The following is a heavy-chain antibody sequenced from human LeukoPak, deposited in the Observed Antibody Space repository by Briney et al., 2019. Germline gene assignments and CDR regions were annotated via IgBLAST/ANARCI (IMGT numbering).Heavy chain of an antibody. CDR3: ARERGRGYDE. J-gene: IGHJ4*02. Sequence: GASVKVSCKASGYTFTSYSINWVRQAPGQGLEWMGWISTYNGDTNYAQKLQGRVTMTTDTATSTAYMDLRSLRSDDTAVYFCARERGRGYDEWGQGTLVTVSS. CDR1: GYTFTSYS. V-gene: IGHV1-18*01. CDR2: ISTYNGDT. D-gene: IGHD5-12*01.